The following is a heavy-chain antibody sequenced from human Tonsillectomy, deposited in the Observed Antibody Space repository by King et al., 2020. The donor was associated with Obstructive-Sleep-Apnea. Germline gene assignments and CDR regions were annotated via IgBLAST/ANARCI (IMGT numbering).Heavy chain of an antibody. D-gene: IGHD3-10*01. CDR1: GFTFSSHS. J-gene: IGHJ4*02. CDR3: ARDFISDY. Sequence: VQLVESGGGLVKPGGSLRLSCAASGFTFSSHSMNWVRQAPGKGLEWVSSISSSSSYIYYAESVKGRFTISRDNAKNSLYLQMNSLRAEDTAVYYCARDFISDYWGQGTLVTVSS. V-gene: IGHV3-21*01. CDR2: ISSSSSYI.